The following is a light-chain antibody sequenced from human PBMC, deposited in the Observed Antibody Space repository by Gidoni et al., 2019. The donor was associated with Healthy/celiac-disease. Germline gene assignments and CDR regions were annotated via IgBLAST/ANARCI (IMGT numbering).Light chain of an antibody. CDR1: QGISSY. V-gene: IGKV1-9*01. Sequence: DIQLTQSPSFLSASVGDRVTITCWASQGISSYLAWYQQKPGKAPKLLIYAASTLQSGAPSRFSGSGSGTEFTLTISSLQPEDFATYYCQQKTFXQXTKVEIK. CDR2: AAS. CDR3: QQKT. J-gene: IGKJ1*01.